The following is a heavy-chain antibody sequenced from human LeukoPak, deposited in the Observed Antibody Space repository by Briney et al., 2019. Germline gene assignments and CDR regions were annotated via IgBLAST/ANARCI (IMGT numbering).Heavy chain of an antibody. V-gene: IGHV3-21*01. D-gene: IGHD2-2*03. J-gene: IGHJ5*02. Sequence: GGSLRLSCAASGFTFSSYSMNWVRQAPGKGLEWVSSISSSSSYIYYADSVKGRFTISRDNAKNSLYLQMNSLRAEDTAVYYCAKDGLGYCSSTSCYGWFDPWGQGTLVTVSS. CDR2: ISSSSSYI. CDR3: AKDGLGYCSSTSCYGWFDP. CDR1: GFTFSSYS.